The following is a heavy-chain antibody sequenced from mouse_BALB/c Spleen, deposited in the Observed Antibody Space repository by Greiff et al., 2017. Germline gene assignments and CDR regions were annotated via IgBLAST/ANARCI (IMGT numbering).Heavy chain of an antibody. J-gene: IGHJ4*01. CDR3: ARGGYGNYDAMDY. CDR2: INPSTGYT. CDR1: GYTFTSYW. V-gene: IGHV1-7*01. Sequence: VMLVESGAELAKPGASVKMSCKASGYTFTSYWMHWVKQRPGQGLEWIGYINPSTGYTEYNQKFKDKATLTADKSSSTAYMQLSSLTSEDSAVYYCARGGYGNYDAMDYWGQGTSVTVSS. D-gene: IGHD2-10*02.